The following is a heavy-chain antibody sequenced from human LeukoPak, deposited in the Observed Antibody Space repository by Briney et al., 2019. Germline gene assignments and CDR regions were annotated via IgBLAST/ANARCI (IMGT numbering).Heavy chain of an antibody. CDR3: ASQGWLQLQPFDY. D-gene: IGHD5-24*01. V-gene: IGHV4-59*01. Sequence: SETLSLTCTVSGGSISSYYWSWIRQPPGKGLEWIGYIYYSGSTNYNPSLKSRVTISVDTSKNQFSLKLSSVTAADTAVYYCASQGWLQLQPFDYWGQGTLVTVSS. CDR1: GGSISSYY. CDR2: IYYSGST. J-gene: IGHJ4*02.